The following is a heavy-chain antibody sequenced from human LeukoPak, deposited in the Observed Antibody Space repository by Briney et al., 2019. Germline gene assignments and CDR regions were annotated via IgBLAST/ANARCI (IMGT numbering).Heavy chain of an antibody. D-gene: IGHD3-10*01. V-gene: IGHV3-30-3*01. CDR3: ARDQPSITMVRGVIMHYYYYGMDV. CDR1: GFTFSSYA. CDR2: ISYDGSNK. J-gene: IGHJ6*02. Sequence: GRSLRLSCAASGFTFSSYAMHWVRQAPGKGLEWVAVISYDGSNKYYADSVKGRFTISRDNSKNTLYLQMNSLRAEDTAVYYCARDQPSITMVRGVIMHYYYYGMDVWGQGTTVTVSS.